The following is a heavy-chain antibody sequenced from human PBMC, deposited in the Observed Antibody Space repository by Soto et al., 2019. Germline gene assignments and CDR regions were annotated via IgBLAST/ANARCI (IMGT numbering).Heavy chain of an antibody. V-gene: IGHV1-69*13. CDR3: ARDRAYGSGSYVVDY. J-gene: IGHJ4*02. CDR1: GGTFSSYA. Sequence: ASVKVSCKASGGTFSSYAISWVRQAPGQGLEWMGGIIPIFGTANYAQKFQGRVTITADESTSTAYMELSSLRSEDTAVYYCARDRAYGSGSYVVDYWGQGTLVTVSS. CDR2: IIPIFGTA. D-gene: IGHD3-10*01.